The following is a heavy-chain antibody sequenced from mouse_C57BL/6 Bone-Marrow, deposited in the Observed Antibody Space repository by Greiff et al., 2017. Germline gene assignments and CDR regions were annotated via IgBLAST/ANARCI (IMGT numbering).Heavy chain of an antibody. CDR1: GFSLSTSGLG. D-gene: IGHD2-5*01. V-gene: IGHV8-12*01. CDR2: IYWDDDK. CDR3: ARRADSDYHFDY. J-gene: IGHJ2*01. Sequence: QVTLKVSGPGILQSSQTLSLTCSFSGFSLSTSGLGVSWLRQPSGKGLEWLAHIYWDDDKRYQPFLKSRLTISKDTSSNQVVLKITSVDTADTATYYCARRADSDYHFDYWGQGTTLTGSS.